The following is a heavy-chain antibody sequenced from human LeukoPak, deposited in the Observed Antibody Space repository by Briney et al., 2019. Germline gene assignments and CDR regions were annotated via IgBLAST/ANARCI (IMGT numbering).Heavy chain of an antibody. Sequence: GASVKVSCMVSGDTLIELSIHWVRQAPGKGLEWMGGLHPEDGETIYAQKFQGRVTMTEDTSTDTAYMDLSSLTSEDTAVYYCATAEQLDWGQGTLVTVSS. V-gene: IGHV1-24*01. CDR1: GDTLIELS. D-gene: IGHD6-6*01. CDR3: ATAEQLD. CDR2: LHPEDGET. J-gene: IGHJ4*02.